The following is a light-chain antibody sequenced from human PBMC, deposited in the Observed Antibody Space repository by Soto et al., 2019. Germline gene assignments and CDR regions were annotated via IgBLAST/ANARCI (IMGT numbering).Light chain of an antibody. CDR2: DVS. V-gene: IGLV2-14*01. Sequence: QSALTQPASVSGSPGQSITISCTGTSSDVGGYNYVSWYQQHPGKAPKLMIYDVSNRPSGVSNRFSGSKSGNTASLTISGLQAGDGADYYCTSYTSSSTYVVFGGGTKLTVL. CDR1: SSDVGGYNY. CDR3: TSYTSSSTYVV. J-gene: IGLJ2*01.